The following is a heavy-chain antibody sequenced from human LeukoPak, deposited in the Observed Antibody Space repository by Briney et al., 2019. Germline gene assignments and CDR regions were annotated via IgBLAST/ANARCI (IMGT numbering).Heavy chain of an antibody. CDR3: AKAYCNSTSCYAQGYYGMDV. CDR2: ISGSGGYS. D-gene: IGHD2-2*01. Sequence: GGSLRLSCAASGFSFSNYAMYWVRQAPGKGLEWVSAISGSGGYSYYADSVKGRVTISRDNSKKTLYLQMNSLRADDTAVYYCAKAYCNSTSCYAQGYYGMDVWGQGTTVTVSS. V-gene: IGHV3-23*01. CDR1: GFSFSNYA. J-gene: IGHJ6*02.